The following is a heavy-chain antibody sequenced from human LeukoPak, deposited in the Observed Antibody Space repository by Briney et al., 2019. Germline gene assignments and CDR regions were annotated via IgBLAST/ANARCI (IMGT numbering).Heavy chain of an antibody. CDR3: ARVRYYGSGSNDY. Sequence: SETLSLTCTVSGGSVSSGSCYWSWIRQPPGKGLEWIGYIYYSGSTNYNPSLKSRVTISVDTSKNQFSLKLSSVTAADTAVYYCARVRYYGSGSNDYWGQGTLVTVSS. CDR2: IYYSGST. D-gene: IGHD3-10*01. V-gene: IGHV4-61*01. J-gene: IGHJ4*02. CDR1: GGSVSSGSCY.